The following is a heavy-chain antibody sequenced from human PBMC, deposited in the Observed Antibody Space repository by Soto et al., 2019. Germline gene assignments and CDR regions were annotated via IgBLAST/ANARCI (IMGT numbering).Heavy chain of an antibody. CDR1: GFTFSSYG. CDR2: ISYDGSNK. D-gene: IGHD2-15*01. J-gene: IGHJ6*01. Sequence: QVQLVESGGGVVQPGRSLRLSCAASGFTFSSYGMHWVRQAPGKGLEWVAVISYDGSNKYYADSVKGRFTISRDNSKNTLYLQMNSLRAEDTAVYYCAKDSGCSGGSCYSGIFYYYYYGMDVW. CDR3: AKDSGCSGGSCYSGIFYYYYYGMDV. V-gene: IGHV3-30*18.